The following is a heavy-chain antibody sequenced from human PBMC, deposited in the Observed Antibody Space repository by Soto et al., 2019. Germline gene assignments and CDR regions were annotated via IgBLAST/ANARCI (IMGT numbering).Heavy chain of an antibody. CDR2: IIPIFGTA. CDR1: GGTFSSYA. D-gene: IGHD3-22*01. V-gene: IGHV1-69*13. Sequence: ASVKVSCKASGGTFSSYAISWVRQAPGQGLEWMGGIIPIFGTANYAQKFQGRVTITADESTSTAYMELSSLRSEDTAVYYCARHFFGDYDSSGPKYYFDYWGQGTLVTVSS. J-gene: IGHJ4*02. CDR3: ARHFFGDYDSSGPKYYFDY.